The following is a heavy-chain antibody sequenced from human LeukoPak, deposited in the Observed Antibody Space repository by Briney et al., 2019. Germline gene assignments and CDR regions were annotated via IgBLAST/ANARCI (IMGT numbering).Heavy chain of an antibody. V-gene: IGHV4-59*08. CDR3: ARHAGYNWNDVRPLYFDY. D-gene: IGHD1-20*01. CDR2: IYYSGST. CDR1: GGSISSYY. J-gene: IGHJ4*02. Sequence: SETLSLTCTVSGGSISSYYWSWIRQPPGKGLEWIGYIYYSGSTSYNPSLKSRVTISVDTSKNQFSLKLSSVTAADTAVYYCARHAGYNWNDVRPLYFDYWGQGTLVTVSS.